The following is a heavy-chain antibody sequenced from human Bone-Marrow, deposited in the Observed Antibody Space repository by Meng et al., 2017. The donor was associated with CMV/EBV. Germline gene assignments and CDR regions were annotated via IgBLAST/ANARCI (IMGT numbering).Heavy chain of an antibody. CDR2: IYYSGST. CDR3: ARVGRAAQYYFDY. V-gene: IGHV4-59*01. D-gene: IGHD6-6*01. CDR1: GGSISSYY. J-gene: IGHJ4*02. Sequence: SETLSLTCTVSGGSISSYYWSWIRQPPGKGLEWIGYIYYSGSTNYNPSLKSRVTISVDTSKNQFSLKLSSVTAADTAVYYCARVGRAAQYYFDYWGQRTLVTVSS.